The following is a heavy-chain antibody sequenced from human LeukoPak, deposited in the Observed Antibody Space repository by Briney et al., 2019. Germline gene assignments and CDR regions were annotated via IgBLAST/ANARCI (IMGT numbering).Heavy chain of an antibody. CDR3: ARGIYDSSGYLFGY. J-gene: IGHJ4*02. V-gene: IGHV4-34*01. CDR1: GGSFSGYY. Sequence: SETLSLTCAVYGGSFSGYYWSWIRQPPGKGLEWIGEINHSGSTNYNPSLKSQVTISVDTSKNQFSLKLSSVTAADTAVYYCARGIYDSSGYLFGYWGQGTLVTVSS. D-gene: IGHD3-22*01. CDR2: INHSGST.